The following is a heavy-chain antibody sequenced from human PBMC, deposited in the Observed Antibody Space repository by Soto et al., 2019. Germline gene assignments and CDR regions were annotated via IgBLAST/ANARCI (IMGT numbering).Heavy chain of an antibody. CDR2: IYKSTTT. J-gene: IGHJ5*01. CDR3: ARGRYCLTGRCFPNWFDS. D-gene: IGHD2-15*01. CDR1: GDSISTVDYF. Sequence: SETLSLTCSVSGDSISTVDYFWAWIRQPPGQALEYIGYIYKSTTTYYNPSFESRVAISLDTSKSQFSLTVTSVTAADTAVYFCARGRYCLTGRCFPNWFDSWGQGTLVTISS. V-gene: IGHV4-30-4*01.